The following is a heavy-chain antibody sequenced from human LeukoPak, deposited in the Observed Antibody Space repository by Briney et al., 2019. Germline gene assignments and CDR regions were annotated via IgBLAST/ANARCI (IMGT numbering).Heavy chain of an antibody. CDR2: INHSGST. CDR3: ARARGGTVASNDAFDI. Sequence: PSETLSLTCAVYGGSFSGYYWSWIRQPPGKGLEWIGEINHSGSTNYNPSLKSRVTISVDTSKNQFSLKLSSVTAADTAVYYCARARGGTVASNDAFDIWGQGTMVTVSS. V-gene: IGHV4-34*01. J-gene: IGHJ3*02. D-gene: IGHD4-23*01. CDR1: GGSFSGYY.